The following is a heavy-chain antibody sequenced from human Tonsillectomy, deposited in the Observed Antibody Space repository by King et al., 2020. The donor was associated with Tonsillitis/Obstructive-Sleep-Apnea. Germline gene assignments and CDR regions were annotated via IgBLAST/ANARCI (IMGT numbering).Heavy chain of an antibody. CDR1: GFSLSNARMG. Sequence: VTLKESGPVLVKSTETLTLTCTVSGFSLSNARMGVSWIRQPPGKALEWLAHIFWNDEKSYSTSLKSRLTISKDTSKSQVVLTMTNMDPVDTATYYCARGTAVVYYYYYYMDVWGKGTTVTVSS. CDR3: ARGTAVVYYYYYYMDV. CDR2: IFWNDEK. J-gene: IGHJ6*03. D-gene: IGHD5-18*01. V-gene: IGHV2-26*01.